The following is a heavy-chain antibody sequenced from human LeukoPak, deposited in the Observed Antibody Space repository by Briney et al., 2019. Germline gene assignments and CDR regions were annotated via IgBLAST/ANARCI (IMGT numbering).Heavy chain of an antibody. CDR1: GFTFSSYA. V-gene: IGHV3-30*14. J-gene: IGHJ4*02. CDR3: ARGGGDYDSSGYYPNFDY. Sequence: GRSLRLSCAASGFTFSSYAMHWVRQAPGKGLEWVAVISYDGSNKYYAGSVKGRFTISRDNSKNTLYLQMNSLRAEDTAVYYCARGGGDYDSSGYYPNFDYWGQGTLVTVSS. CDR2: ISYDGSNK. D-gene: IGHD3-22*01.